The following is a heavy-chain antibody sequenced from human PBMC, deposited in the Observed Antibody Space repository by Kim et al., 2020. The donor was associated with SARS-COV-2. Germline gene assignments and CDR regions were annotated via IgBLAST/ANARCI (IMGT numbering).Heavy chain of an antibody. V-gene: IGHV3-30*02. Sequence: KYYADSVKGRFTISRDNSKNTLYLQMNSLRAEDTAVYYCAKDNSSGCFDYWGQGTLVTVSS. CDR3: AKDNSSGCFDY. J-gene: IGHJ4*02. CDR2: K. D-gene: IGHD6-19*01.